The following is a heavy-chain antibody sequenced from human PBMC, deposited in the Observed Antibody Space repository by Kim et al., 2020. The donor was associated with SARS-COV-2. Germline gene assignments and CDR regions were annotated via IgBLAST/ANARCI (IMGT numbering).Heavy chain of an antibody. J-gene: IGHJ4*02. CDR1: GGSITSSSYY. CDR2: IFHSGAT. D-gene: IGHD3-3*01. V-gene: IGHV4-39*01. Sequence: SETLSLTCIVSGGSITSSSYYWGWIRQPPGKGLEWIGNIFHSGATYYNPSLKSRVTLSVDTSKNQFSVKLSSVTAADTAVYWCGRLSLEWQIDYWGQGTLVTVSS. CDR3: GRLSLEWQIDY.